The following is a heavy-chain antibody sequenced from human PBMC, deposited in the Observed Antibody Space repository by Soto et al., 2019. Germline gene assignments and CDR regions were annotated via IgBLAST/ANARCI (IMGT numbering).Heavy chain of an antibody. CDR3: ASGLPAYNWSSVTYYYYGMDV. J-gene: IGHJ6*02. CDR1: GGTFSSYA. V-gene: IGHV1-69*13. CDR2: IIPIFGTA. Sequence: SVKVSCKASGGTFSSYAISWVRQAPGQGLEWMGGIIPIFGTANYAQKFQGRVTITADASTSTAYMELSSLRSEDTAVYYCASGLPAYNWSSVTYYYYGMDVWGQGTTVTVSS. D-gene: IGHD1-20*01.